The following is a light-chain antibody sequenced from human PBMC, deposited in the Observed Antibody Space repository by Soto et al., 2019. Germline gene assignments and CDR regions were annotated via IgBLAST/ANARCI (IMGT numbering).Light chain of an antibody. V-gene: IGKV1-5*01. CDR3: QEYNSYSGT. J-gene: IGKJ1*01. CDR2: DAS. CDR1: QSLGIW. Sequence: DIQMTQSPSTLSASVGDRVTITCRASQSLGIWLAWHQQKPGKAPKLLIYDASTLKSGVPSRFSGSGSGTKFTLTISSLQPDDFATYYCQEYNSYSGTFGQGNKVEVK.